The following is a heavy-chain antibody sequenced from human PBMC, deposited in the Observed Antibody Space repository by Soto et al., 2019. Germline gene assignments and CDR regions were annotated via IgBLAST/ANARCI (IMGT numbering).Heavy chain of an antibody. D-gene: IGHD1-1*01. CDR2: ISYDENNK. V-gene: IGHV3-30*03. CDR3: ARSTTWAPNYYYCALDV. J-gene: IGHJ6*02. CDR1: GFIFSSYG. Sequence: QVQLVESGGGVVQPGRSLRLSCAASGFIFSSYGMHWVRQAPGKGLEWVAVISYDENNKHYAGSVKGRFTISRDNSKNTLYLQRNSLRVEDTAVYYCARSTTWAPNYYYCALDVWGQGTTVTVSS.